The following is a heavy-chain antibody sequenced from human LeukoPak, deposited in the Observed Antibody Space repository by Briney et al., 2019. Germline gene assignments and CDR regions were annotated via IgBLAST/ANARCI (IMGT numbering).Heavy chain of an antibody. CDR3: ARGRAAWVFDY. CDR2: INPSAGST. Sequence: ASVKFSCKASGYTFTSYGISWVRQAPGQGLEWMGIINPSAGSTTYAQKFQGRVTMTRDTSTSTVYMELSSLRSEDTAVYYCARGRAAWVFDYWGQGTLVTVSS. V-gene: IGHV1-46*01. J-gene: IGHJ4*02. D-gene: IGHD6-25*01. CDR1: GYTFTSYG.